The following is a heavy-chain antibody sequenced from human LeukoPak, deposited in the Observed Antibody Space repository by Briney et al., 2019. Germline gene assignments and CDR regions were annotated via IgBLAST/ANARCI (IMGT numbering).Heavy chain of an antibody. D-gene: IGHD6-13*01. V-gene: IGHV3-7*01. CDR1: GFTYTTYW. J-gene: IGHJ5*02. CDR2: IKEDGSEK. CDR3: AREKIAAVGSNGFDP. Sequence: GGSLRLSCAASGFTYTTYWMTWVRQAPGKGLEWVANIKEDGSEKNYVDSVKGRFTISRDNAKNSLYLQMNSLRAEDTAVYYCAREKIAAVGSNGFDPWGQGTRVTVSS.